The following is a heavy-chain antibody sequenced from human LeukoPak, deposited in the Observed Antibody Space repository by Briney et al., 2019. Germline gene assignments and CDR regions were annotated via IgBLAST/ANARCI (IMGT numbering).Heavy chain of an antibody. D-gene: IGHD5-24*01. Sequence: SETLSLTCTVSGGYISSYYWSWIRQPAGKELEWLGRFYASGSPIYNPSLNSRVTMSLDTSKNHFSLRLNSVTAADTGVYYCARQRDGWLFDYWGQGTLVTVSS. CDR2: FYASGSP. V-gene: IGHV4-4*07. J-gene: IGHJ4*02. CDR1: GGYISSYY. CDR3: ARQRDGWLFDY.